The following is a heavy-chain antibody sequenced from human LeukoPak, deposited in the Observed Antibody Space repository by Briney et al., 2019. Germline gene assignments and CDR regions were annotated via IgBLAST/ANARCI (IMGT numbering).Heavy chain of an antibody. CDR2: INPNSGGT. Sequence: GASVKVSCKASGYTFTGYYMHWVRQAPGQGLEWMGWINPNSGGTNYAQKFQGRVTMTRDTSISTAYMELSRLRSDDTAVYYCARPQWRGLIAFDIWGQGTMVTVSS. CDR3: ARPQWRGLIAFDI. D-gene: IGHD6-19*01. J-gene: IGHJ3*02. V-gene: IGHV1-2*02. CDR1: GYTFTGYY.